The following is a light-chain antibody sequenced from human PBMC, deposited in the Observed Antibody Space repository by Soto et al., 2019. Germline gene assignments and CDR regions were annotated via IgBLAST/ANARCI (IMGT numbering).Light chain of an antibody. CDR2: RVS. V-gene: IGKV2-30*01. CDR3: MQGSHWPPWT. J-gene: IGKJ1*01. Sequence: DVVLTQSPLSLPVTLGQPASISCRSSQSLVYSDGNTYLHWFQQRPGQPPRRLIYRVSNRDSGVPDRFSGSGSGTDFTLKISRVEAADVGVYYGMQGSHWPPWTFGQGTKVELK. CDR1: QSLVYSDGNTY.